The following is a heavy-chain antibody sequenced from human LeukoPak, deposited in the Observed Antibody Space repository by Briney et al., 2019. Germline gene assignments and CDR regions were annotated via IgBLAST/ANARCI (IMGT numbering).Heavy chain of an antibody. D-gene: IGHD3-9*01. Sequence: GGSLRLSCAASGFTFSSYGMHWVRQAPGKGLEWVAVISYDGSNKYYADSVKGRFTISRDNSKNTLYLQMNSLRAEDTAVYYCARAETTGYYYYFDYWGQGTLVTVSS. CDR3: ARAETTGYYYYFDY. V-gene: IGHV3-30*03. J-gene: IGHJ4*02. CDR1: GFTFSSYG. CDR2: ISYDGSNK.